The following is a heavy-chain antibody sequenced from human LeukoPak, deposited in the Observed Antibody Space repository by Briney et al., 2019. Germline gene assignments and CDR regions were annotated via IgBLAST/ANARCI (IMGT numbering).Heavy chain of an antibody. Sequence: GGSLRLSCAASGFTFTSYWMSWVRQAPGKGLEWVANIKQDGSEKYYVDSVKGRFTIFRDNAKNSLYLQMNSLGAEDTAVYYCARRPYCGSDCCVFDYWGQGTLVTVSS. D-gene: IGHD2-21*02. CDR2: IKQDGSEK. V-gene: IGHV3-7*01. J-gene: IGHJ4*02. CDR3: ARRPYCGSDCCVFDY. CDR1: GFTFTSYW.